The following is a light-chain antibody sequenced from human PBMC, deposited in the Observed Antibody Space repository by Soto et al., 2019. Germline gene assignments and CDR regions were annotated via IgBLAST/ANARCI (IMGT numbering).Light chain of an antibody. J-gene: IGLJ1*01. V-gene: IGLV1-44*01. Sequence: QSVLTQPPSASGTPGQRVTISCSGSSPNIGGNAVNWYQQLPGTAPKVLIYSNNQRPSGVPDRFSGSKAGTSPSLAISGLQSEDEADYYCAAWDDSQNGYVFGTGTELTVL. CDR1: SPNIGGNA. CDR2: SNN. CDR3: AAWDDSQNGYV.